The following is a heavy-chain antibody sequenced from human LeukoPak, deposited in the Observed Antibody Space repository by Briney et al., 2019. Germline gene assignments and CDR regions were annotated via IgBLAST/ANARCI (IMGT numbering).Heavy chain of an antibody. J-gene: IGHJ4*02. CDR2: IYPGDSDT. V-gene: IGHV5-51*01. CDR3: ARRVAVAVGVYFDY. CDR1: GYSFTSYW. Sequence: GESLKISYQGSGYSFTSYWIGWVRPMPGKGLEWMGIIYPGDSDTRYSPSFQGQVTISADKSISTAYLQWSSLKASDTAMYYCARRVAVAVGVYFDYWGQGTLVTVSS. D-gene: IGHD6-19*01.